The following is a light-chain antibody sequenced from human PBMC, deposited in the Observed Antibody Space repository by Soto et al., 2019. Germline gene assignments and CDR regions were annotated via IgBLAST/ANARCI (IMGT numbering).Light chain of an antibody. CDR2: LEGSGSY. CDR1: SGHSSYI. Sequence: QLVLTQSSSASASLGSSVKLTCTLSSGHSSYIIAWNQQQPGKAPRYLMKLEGSGSYNKGSGVPDRFSGSSSGADRYLTISNLQFEDEANYYCETWDSNTRVFGGGTKLTVL. J-gene: IGLJ2*01. V-gene: IGLV4-60*02. CDR3: ETWDSNTRV.